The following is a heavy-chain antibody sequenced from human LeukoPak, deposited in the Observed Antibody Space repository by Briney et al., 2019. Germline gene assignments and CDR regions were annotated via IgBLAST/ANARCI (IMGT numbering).Heavy chain of an antibody. J-gene: IGHJ4*02. CDR2: IYPGDSDT. V-gene: IGHV5-51*01. CDR1: GYKFSKYW. Sequence: GESLQISSQASGYKFSKYWIGWVRPVPGKGLEWMGIIYPGDSDTRYSPSFQGQVTISADKSISTAYLQWSSLKASDTAMFYCTRAPPLWWCNYYFDSWGQGTLVTVS. D-gene: IGHD2-21*01. CDR3: TRAPPLWWCNYYFDS.